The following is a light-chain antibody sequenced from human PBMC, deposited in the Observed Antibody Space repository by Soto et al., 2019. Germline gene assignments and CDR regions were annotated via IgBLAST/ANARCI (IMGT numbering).Light chain of an antibody. J-gene: IGLJ3*02. Sequence: QAVVTQPPSASGAPGLRVTISCSGSSSNIGGNTVNWYQQLPGKAPKLLIHSDNERPSGVPGRFSGSRSGASASLAITGLQSEDEAYYYCSAWDDTLSGPVLGGGTKVTVL. CDR2: SDN. CDR1: SSNIGGNT. CDR3: SAWDDTLSGPV. V-gene: IGLV1-44*01.